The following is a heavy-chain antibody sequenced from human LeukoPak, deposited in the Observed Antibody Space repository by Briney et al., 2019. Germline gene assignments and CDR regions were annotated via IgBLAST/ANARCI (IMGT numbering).Heavy chain of an antibody. J-gene: IGHJ6*02. CDR1: GFTFSDYW. CDR3: AREDSSSSGSGMDV. D-gene: IGHD6-6*01. CDR2: IKSDGTTT. Sequence: GGSLRLSCAASGFTFSDYWMHWVRHVPGKGLVWVSRIKSDGTTTNYAGSVKGRFTVSRDNAKKTLYLQMNSLRAEDTAFYYCAREDSSSSGSGMDVWGQGTTVTVSS. V-gene: IGHV3-74*01.